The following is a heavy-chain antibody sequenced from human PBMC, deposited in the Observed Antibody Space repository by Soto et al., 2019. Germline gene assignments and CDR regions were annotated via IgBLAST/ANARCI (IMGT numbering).Heavy chain of an antibody. Sequence: ASVKVSCKASGYSFTGHYIHWVRQAPEQGPEWMGEIGPESGATRYAQKFQGRVTMTMDTSITTVYMELNNLRPDDTAVYYCGRGRSGQIVVFYWGQGTPVTVSS. CDR1: GYSFTGHY. CDR3: GRGRSGQIVVFY. CDR2: IGPESGAT. D-gene: IGHD1-26*01. V-gene: IGHV1-2*02. J-gene: IGHJ4*02.